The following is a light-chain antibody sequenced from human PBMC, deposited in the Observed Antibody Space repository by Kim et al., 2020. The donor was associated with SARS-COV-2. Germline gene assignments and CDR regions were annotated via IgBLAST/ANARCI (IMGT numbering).Light chain of an antibody. CDR3: SSFTTRSTLV. CDR2: DVN. J-gene: IGLJ3*02. CDR1: SSNIGSYNY. Sequence: QSALTQPASVSGSPGQSISISCTGTSSNIGSYNYVSWHQQHPGKAPKHMIYDVNKRPSGISSRFSGSKSGSTSSLTISGLQAEDEADYYCSSFTTRSTLVFGGGTKVTVL. V-gene: IGLV2-14*03.